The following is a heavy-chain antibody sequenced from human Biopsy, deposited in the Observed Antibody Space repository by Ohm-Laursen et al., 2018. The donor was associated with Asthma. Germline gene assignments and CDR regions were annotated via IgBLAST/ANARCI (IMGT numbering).Heavy chain of an antibody. V-gene: IGHV1-69*01. J-gene: IGHJ6*02. Sequence: SSVKVSCKASGDSFSNYAISWVRQAPGQGLEWMGGLIPVLGTPDHAQMFEGRVTITADESTSTAYMELGSLSSEDAAVYYCARGYSGSDRIVYYYSGLEVWGQGTTVTVSS. CDR2: LIPVLGTP. CDR1: GDSFSNYA. D-gene: IGHD5-12*01. CDR3: ARGYSGSDRIVYYYSGLEV.